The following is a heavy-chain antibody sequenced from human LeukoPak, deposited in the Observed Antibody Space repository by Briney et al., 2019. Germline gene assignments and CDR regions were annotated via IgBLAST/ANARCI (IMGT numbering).Heavy chain of an antibody. J-gene: IGHJ4*02. CDR1: GFTFSSYW. D-gene: IGHD3-10*01. CDR3: ATTRVCGGVLLRPSCLYFED. CDR2: IDYSGGAT. Sequence: GGSLRLSCAASGFTFSSYWMSWVRQAPGKGLEWVSGIDYSGGATNYADSVQGRFTVSRDNSKNTLYLQMNNLRAEDTAVYYCATTRVCGGVLLRPSCLYFEDWGQGALVTVSS. V-gene: IGHV3-23*01.